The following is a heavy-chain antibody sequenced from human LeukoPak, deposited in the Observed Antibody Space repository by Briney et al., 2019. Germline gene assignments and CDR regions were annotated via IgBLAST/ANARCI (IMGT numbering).Heavy chain of an antibody. Sequence: SETLSLTCTVSSGSISSYYWSWIRQPAGKGLEWIGRIYTSGSTNYNPSLKSRVTISVDTSKNQFSLKLSSVTAADTAVYYCARLGGSYDFWSGYLLYYFDYWGQGTLVTVSS. CDR1: SGSISSYY. D-gene: IGHD3-3*01. V-gene: IGHV4-4*07. CDR3: ARLGGSYDFWSGYLLYYFDY. CDR2: IYTSGST. J-gene: IGHJ4*02.